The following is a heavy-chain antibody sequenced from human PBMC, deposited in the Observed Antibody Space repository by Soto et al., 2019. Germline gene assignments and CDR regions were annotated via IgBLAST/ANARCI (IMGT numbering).Heavy chain of an antibody. V-gene: IGHV3-13*01. CDR3: ARDQLVGATSGVFYYGMDV. D-gene: IGHD1-26*01. Sequence: GGSLRLSCAASGFTFSSYDMHWVRQATGKGLEWVSAIGTAGDTYYPGSVKGRFTISRENAKNPLYHQMNSLRAEDTAVYYCARDQLVGATSGVFYYGMDVWGQGTTVTVSS. CDR1: GFTFSSYD. J-gene: IGHJ6*02. CDR2: IGTAGDT.